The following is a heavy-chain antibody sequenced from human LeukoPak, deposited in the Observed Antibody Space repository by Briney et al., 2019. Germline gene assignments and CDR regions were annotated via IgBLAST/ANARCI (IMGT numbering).Heavy chain of an antibody. CDR1: GFTFSSYG. CDR3: AKQVGATTPYFDY. J-gene: IGHJ4*02. Sequence: PGRSLRLSCAASGFTFSSYGMHWVRQAPGKGLEWVAVISYDGSNKYYADSVKDRFTISGDNSKNTLYLQMNSLRAEDTAVYYCAKQVGATTPYFDYWGQGTLVTVSS. D-gene: IGHD1-26*01. V-gene: IGHV3-30*18. CDR2: ISYDGSNK.